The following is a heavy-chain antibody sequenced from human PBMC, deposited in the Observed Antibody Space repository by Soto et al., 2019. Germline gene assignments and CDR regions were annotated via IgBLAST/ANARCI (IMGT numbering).Heavy chain of an antibody. Sequence: QVQLQESGPGLVKPSETLSLTCTVSGDSLGNYYWFWIRQPVGKGLEWIGRVSSSGNTNANPTLNGRATMSMDTSRTHFSGGLCFVTAADRAVYYCGRADYEFLPGSSARDVWGQGTTATVSS. CDR3: GRADYEFLPGSSARDV. CDR2: VSSSGNT. CDR1: GDSLGNYY. J-gene: IGHJ6*02. D-gene: IGHD3-16*01. V-gene: IGHV4-4*07.